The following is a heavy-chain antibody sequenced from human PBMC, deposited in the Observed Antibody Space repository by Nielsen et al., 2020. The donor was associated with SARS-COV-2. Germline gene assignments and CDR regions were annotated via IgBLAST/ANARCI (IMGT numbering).Heavy chain of an antibody. J-gene: IGHJ4*02. CDR1: GFTFSSYD. CDR2: IGTAGDT. CDR3: ARAYYYDSSGYYYFDY. D-gene: IGHD3-22*01. V-gene: IGHV3-13*04. Sequence: GESLKISCAASGFTFSSYDMHWVRQATGKGLEWVSAIGTAGDTYYPGSVKGRFTISRENAKNSLYLQMNSLRAGDTAVYYCARAYYYDSSGYYYFDYWGQGTLVTVSS.